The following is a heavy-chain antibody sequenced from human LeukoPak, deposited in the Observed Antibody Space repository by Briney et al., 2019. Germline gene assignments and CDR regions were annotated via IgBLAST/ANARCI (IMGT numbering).Heavy chain of an antibody. D-gene: IGHD1-26*01. CDR3: ATSYSGSPGGFDY. J-gene: IGHJ4*02. Sequence: SETLSLTCTVSGGSISSYYWSWIRQPPGKGLEWIGYIYYSGSTYYDPSLKSRVTISVDRSKNQFSLKLSSVTAADTAVYYCATSYSGSPGGFDYWGQGTLVTVSS. CDR2: IYYSGST. CDR1: GGSISSYY. V-gene: IGHV4-59*12.